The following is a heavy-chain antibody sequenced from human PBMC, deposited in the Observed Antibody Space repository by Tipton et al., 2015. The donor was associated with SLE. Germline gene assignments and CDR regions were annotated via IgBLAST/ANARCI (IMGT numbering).Heavy chain of an antibody. CDR2: TSKSGST. CDR3: ARVPTYYYYYMDV. J-gene: IGHJ6*03. CDR1: GGSISSDDYY. Sequence: LRLSCTVSGGSISSDDYYWTWIRQHPGKGLEWIGYTSKSGSTYYTPSLKSRVTISVDTSKNQFSLKLSSVTAADTAVYYCARVPTYYYYYMDVWGKGTTVTVSS. V-gene: IGHV4-31*02.